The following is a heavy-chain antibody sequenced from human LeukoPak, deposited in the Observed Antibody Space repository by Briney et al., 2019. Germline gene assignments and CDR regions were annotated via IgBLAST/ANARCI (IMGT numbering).Heavy chain of an antibody. Sequence: GGSLRLSCAASGFTFSSYEMNWVRQAPGKGLEWVSYISSSGSTIYYADSVKGRFAISRDNAKNSLYLQMNSLRAEDTAVYYCARDVGSYGDSFDYWGQGTLVTVSS. J-gene: IGHJ4*02. CDR3: ARDVGSYGDSFDY. CDR2: ISSSGSTI. V-gene: IGHV3-48*03. CDR1: GFTFSSYE. D-gene: IGHD4-17*01.